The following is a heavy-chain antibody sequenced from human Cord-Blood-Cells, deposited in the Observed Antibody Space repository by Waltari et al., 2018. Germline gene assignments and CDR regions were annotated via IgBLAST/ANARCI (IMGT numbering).Heavy chain of an antibody. V-gene: IGHV4-30-4*01. CDR1: GGSISSGDYY. CDR2: IYYSGST. Sequence: QVQLQESGPGLVQPSQTPSLPCTVSGGSISSGDYYWSWIRQPPGKGLEWIGYIYYSGSTYYNPSLKSRVTISVDTSKNQFSLKLSSVTAADTAVYYCASVAIAAAADFDYWGQGTLVTVSS. J-gene: IGHJ4*02. CDR3: ASVAIAAAADFDY. D-gene: IGHD6-13*01.